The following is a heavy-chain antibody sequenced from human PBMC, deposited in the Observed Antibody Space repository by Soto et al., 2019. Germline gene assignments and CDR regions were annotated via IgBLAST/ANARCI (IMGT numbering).Heavy chain of an antibody. J-gene: IGHJ6*02. Sequence: EVQLLESGGGLVQPGGSLRLSCAASGFTFSSHAMSWVRQAPGKGLEWVSIISGNGYSTYYADSVKGRFTISRDNSKNTLFLHMTTLRAEDTAVYYCASNDTTGYYYYYNLDVWGQGTTVSVSS. CDR1: GFTFSSHA. D-gene: IGHD3-22*01. CDR3: ASNDTTGYYYYYNLDV. CDR2: ISGNGYST. V-gene: IGHV3-23*01.